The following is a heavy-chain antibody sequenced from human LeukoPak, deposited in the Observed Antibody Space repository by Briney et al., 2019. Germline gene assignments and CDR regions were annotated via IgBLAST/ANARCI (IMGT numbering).Heavy chain of an antibody. CDR2: ISANGDFT. J-gene: IGHJ4*02. CDR1: GFTFSSYT. V-gene: IGHV3-23*01. Sequence: GGSLRLSCAASGFTFSSYTMSWVRQAPGKGLEWVSPISANGDFTYYADSVKGRFTISRDNAKNSLYLQMNSLRAEDTALYYCAAVKDCSSTSCYGREIDYWGQGTLVTVSS. CDR3: AAVKDCSSTSCYGREIDY. D-gene: IGHD2-2*01.